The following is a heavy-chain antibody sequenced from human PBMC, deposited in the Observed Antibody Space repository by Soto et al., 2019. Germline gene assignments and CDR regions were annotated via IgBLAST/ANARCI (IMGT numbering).Heavy chain of an antibody. Sequence: QVQLVQSGAEVKKPGSSVKVSCKESGGTFSSYAIAWGRQAPGQGLEWMGGIIPIFGIANYAQKFQGRVAITADESTNTAYMELSSLRSDDTAVYYCAKAAQTRYNWNDLGNGFDPWGQGTLVTVSS. CDR1: GGTFSSYA. D-gene: IGHD1-1*01. CDR2: IIPIFGIA. J-gene: IGHJ5*02. V-gene: IGHV1-69*01. CDR3: AKAAQTRYNWNDLGNGFDP.